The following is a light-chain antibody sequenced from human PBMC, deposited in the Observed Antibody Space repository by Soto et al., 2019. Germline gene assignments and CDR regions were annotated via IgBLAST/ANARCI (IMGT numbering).Light chain of an antibody. V-gene: IGKV3-11*01. CDR3: QQRSSWWT. Sequence: EIVLTQSPATLSLSPGERATLSCRASQSVSSYLAWYQQKPGQAPRLLIYDASNRATGIPDRFSGSGSGTDFTLTISSLEPEDFAVYYCQQRSSWWTFGQETKVEIK. CDR2: DAS. CDR1: QSVSSY. J-gene: IGKJ1*01.